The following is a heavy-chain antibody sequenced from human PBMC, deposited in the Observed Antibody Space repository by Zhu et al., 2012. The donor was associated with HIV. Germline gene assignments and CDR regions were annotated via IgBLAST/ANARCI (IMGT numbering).Heavy chain of an antibody. Sequence: QVQLQESGPGLVKPSETLSLTYAVSGYSISSGYYWGWIRQPPGKGLEWIASIYHSGNTFYNPSLKSRVTMSVDASENQFSLKLSSVTAADTAMYYCARGQDVSYCGSDCYSNWFDPWGQGTLVTVSS. V-gene: IGHV4-38-2*01. CDR3: ARGQDVSYCGSDCYSNWFDP. CDR1: GYSISSGYY. CDR2: IYHSGNT. D-gene: IGHD2-21*02. J-gene: IGHJ5*02.